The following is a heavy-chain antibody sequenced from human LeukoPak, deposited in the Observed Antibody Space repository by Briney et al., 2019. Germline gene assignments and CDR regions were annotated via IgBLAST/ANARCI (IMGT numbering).Heavy chain of an antibody. D-gene: IGHD6-19*01. V-gene: IGHV1-69*05. CDR3: AYPTRDSSGWYAFDY. CDR1: GGTFSSYA. J-gene: IGHJ4*02. Sequence: SVKVSCKASGGTFSSYAISWVRQAPGQGLEWMGRIIPIFGTANYAQKLQGRVTITTDESTSTAYMELSSLRSEDTAVYYCAYPTRDSSGWYAFDYWGQGTLVTVSS. CDR2: IIPIFGTA.